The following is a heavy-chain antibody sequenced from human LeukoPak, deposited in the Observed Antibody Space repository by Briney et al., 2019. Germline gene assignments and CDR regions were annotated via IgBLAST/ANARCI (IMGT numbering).Heavy chain of an antibody. CDR1: GFTLSTFW. D-gene: IGHD2-8*02. CDR3: AAWSDGGNY. Sequence: GGSLRLSCVTPGFTLSTFWVNWVRQAPGKGLEWVANINPDGSRERSVDSVKGRVTISRDNAKNTLYLQMSSLRADDTAVYYCAAWSDGGNYWGQGTLVTVSS. J-gene: IGHJ4*02. V-gene: IGHV3-7*03. CDR2: INPDGSRE.